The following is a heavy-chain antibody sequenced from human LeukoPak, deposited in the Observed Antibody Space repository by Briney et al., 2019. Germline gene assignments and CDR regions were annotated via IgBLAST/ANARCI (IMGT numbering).Heavy chain of an antibody. Sequence: PGRSLRLSCAASGFTFDDYAMHWVRQAPGKGLEWVSGISWNSGSIGYADSVKGRFTISRDNAKNSLYLQMNSLRAEDTALYYCAKDISWGNYGSGSYWHYWGQGTLVAVSS. CDR2: ISWNSGSI. CDR1: GFTFDDYA. D-gene: IGHD3-10*01. CDR3: AKDISWGNYGSGSYWHY. V-gene: IGHV3-9*01. J-gene: IGHJ4*02.